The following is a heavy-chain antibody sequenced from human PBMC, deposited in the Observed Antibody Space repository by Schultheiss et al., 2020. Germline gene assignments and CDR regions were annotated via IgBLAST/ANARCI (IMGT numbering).Heavy chain of an antibody. J-gene: IGHJ3*01. Sequence: SETLSLTCTVSGGSISSYYWSWIRQPPGKGLEWIGYIYYSGSTNYNPSLKSRVTISVDTSKNQFSLKLSSVTAADTAVYYCVRAEKYFDKSGYAHDAFDVWGQGTMVTVSS. CDR3: VRAEKYFDKSGYAHDAFDV. V-gene: IGHV4-59*01. CDR2: IYYSGST. CDR1: GGSISSYY. D-gene: IGHD3-22*01.